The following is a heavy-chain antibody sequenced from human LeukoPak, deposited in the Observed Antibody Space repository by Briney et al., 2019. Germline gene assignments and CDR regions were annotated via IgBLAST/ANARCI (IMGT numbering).Heavy chain of an antibody. CDR2: ISDGSNYI. CDR3: ARGNYYGSSGYYYVHY. Sequence: GGSLRLSCAASGFAFSTYIMHWFRQAPGKGLEWVSSISDGSNYIYYADSLRGRFTISRDNAKNSLYLQINSLRVEDTAVYYCARGNYYGSSGYYYVHYWGQGTLVTVSS. V-gene: IGHV3-21*01. D-gene: IGHD3-22*01. J-gene: IGHJ4*02. CDR1: GFAFSTYI.